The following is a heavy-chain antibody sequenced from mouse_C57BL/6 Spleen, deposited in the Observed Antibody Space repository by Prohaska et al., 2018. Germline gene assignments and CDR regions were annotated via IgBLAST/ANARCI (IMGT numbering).Heavy chain of an antibody. J-gene: IGHJ2*01. Sequence: HGKSLEWIGDINPNNGGTIYNQKFKGKATLTVDKSSSTAYMELRSLTSEDTAFYYCARKRIYSNYQPIYFDYWGQGTTLTVSS. CDR2: INPNNGGT. V-gene: IGHV1-18*01. D-gene: IGHD2-5*01. CDR3: ARKRIYSNYQPIYFDY.